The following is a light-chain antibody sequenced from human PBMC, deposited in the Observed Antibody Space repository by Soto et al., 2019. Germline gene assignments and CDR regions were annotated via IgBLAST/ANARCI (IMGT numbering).Light chain of an antibody. Sequence: EIVMTQSPATLSVSPGERATLSCRASQSVSILLAWYQQKPGQAPRLLIYGASSLESGTPSRFSGRRSGTQFTLTINGLQPDDFATYYCQQYDNYKPLTFGGGTKVDIK. J-gene: IGKJ4*01. CDR3: QQYDNYKPLT. V-gene: IGKV3-15*01. CDR2: GAS. CDR1: QSVSIL.